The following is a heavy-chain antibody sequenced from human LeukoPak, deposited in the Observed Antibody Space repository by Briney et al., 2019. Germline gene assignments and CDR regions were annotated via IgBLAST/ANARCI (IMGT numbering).Heavy chain of an antibody. CDR2: ISSSGNYI. J-gene: IGHJ4*02. Sequence: GGSPRLSCAASGFTFSSYSMTWVRQAPGKGLEWVSSISSSGNYIYSADSVKGRFTISRDNAKNSLYLQVNSLRAEDTAVYYCARSRITIFGVVSPSDYWGQGTLVTVSS. CDR1: GFTFSSYS. V-gene: IGHV3-21*01. D-gene: IGHD3-3*01. CDR3: ARSRITIFGVVSPSDY.